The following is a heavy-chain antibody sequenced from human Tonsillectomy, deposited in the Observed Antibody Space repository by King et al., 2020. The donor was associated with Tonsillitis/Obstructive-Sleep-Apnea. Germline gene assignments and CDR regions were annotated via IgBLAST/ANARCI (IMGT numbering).Heavy chain of an antibody. CDR3: ARNNFWCGYDRYYYYYMDV. CDR2: IIPIFGTA. D-gene: IGHD3-3*01. V-gene: IGHV1-69*12. Sequence: QLVPSGAEVKKPGSSVKVSCKASGGTFSSYAISWVRQAPGQGLEWMGGIIPIFGTANYAQKFQGRVTITADESTSTAYMELSSLRSEDTAVYYCARNNFWCGYDRYYYYYMDVWGKGTTVTVSS. CDR1: GGTFSSYA. J-gene: IGHJ6*03.